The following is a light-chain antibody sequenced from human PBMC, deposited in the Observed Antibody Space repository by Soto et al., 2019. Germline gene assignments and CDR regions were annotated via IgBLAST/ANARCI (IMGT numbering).Light chain of an antibody. CDR2: GGS. CDR1: ESVTSTY. Sequence: EIVLTQSPVTLSLSPGERATLSCRASESVTSTYLAWYQQKPDQSPRLIIYGGSTRASGFPYRFRGGGSGTDFALTISRLEPEDSAVYYCHCEQFDSSRVYSFGQGTKLEI. CDR3: HCEQFDSSRVYS. V-gene: IGKV3-20*01. J-gene: IGKJ2*03.